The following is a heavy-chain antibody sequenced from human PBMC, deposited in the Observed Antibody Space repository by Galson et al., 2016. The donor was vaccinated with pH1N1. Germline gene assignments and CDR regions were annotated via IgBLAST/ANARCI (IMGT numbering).Heavy chain of an antibody. J-gene: IGHJ6*02. CDR1: RFTFNSFW. V-gene: IGHV3-7*01. CDR2: INQDGGDK. CDR3: ARTGSDYDTYYFHYGMDG. D-gene: IGHD5-12*01. Sequence: SLRLSCAASRFTFNSFWMSWVRQAPGKGLEWVANINQDGGDKYYVASVKGRFTISRDNAKNSLYLQMNSLRAEDTAVYYCARTGSDYDTYYFHYGMDGWGQGTTVTVSS.